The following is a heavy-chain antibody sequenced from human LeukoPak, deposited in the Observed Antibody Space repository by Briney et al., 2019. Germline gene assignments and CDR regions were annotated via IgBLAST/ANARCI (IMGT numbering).Heavy chain of an antibody. D-gene: IGHD3-22*01. CDR3: ANYDSSGYPYFDY. V-gene: IGHV1-2*02. CDR1: GYTFTGYY. CDR2: INPNSGDT. Sequence: ASVKVSCKASGYTFTGYYMNWVRQAPGQGLEWMGWINPNSGDTNSAQKFQGRVTMTRDTSISTAYMELSRLRSDDTAVYYCANYDSSGYPYFDYWGQGTLVTVSS. J-gene: IGHJ4*02.